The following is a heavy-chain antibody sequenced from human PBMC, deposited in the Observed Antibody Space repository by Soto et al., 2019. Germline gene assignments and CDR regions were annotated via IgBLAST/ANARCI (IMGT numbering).Heavy chain of an antibody. CDR2: ISAYNGNR. CDR1: GYPFTSYG. Sequence: GASVKVSCKASGYPFTSYGISWVRQAPGQGLEWVAGISAYNGNRDTAQKFQGRVTMTLDTSTDTAHMELGDLTSADTAVYYCARGRIVASIHDAFEIWGQGTKVTVSS. CDR3: ARGRIVASIHDAFEI. J-gene: IGHJ3*02. D-gene: IGHD5-12*01. V-gene: IGHV1-18*01.